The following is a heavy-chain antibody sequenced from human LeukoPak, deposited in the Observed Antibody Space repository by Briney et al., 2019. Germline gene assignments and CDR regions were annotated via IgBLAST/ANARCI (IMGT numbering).Heavy chain of an antibody. CDR2: IYTSGST. CDR3: ACGYDRYLHPKFDP. J-gene: IGHJ5*02. Sequence: SETLSLTCTVSGGSISSYYWSWIRQPAGKGREWIGRIYTSGSTNYNPSLKSRVTMSVDTSKNQFSLKLSSVTAADTAVYYCACGYDRYLHPKFDPWGQGTLVTVSS. D-gene: IGHD5-12*01. CDR1: GGSISSYY. V-gene: IGHV4-4*07.